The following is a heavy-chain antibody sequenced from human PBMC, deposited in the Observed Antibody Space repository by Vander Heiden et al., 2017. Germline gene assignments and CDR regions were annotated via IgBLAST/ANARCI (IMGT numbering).Heavy chain of an antibody. V-gene: IGHV1-69*01. CDR3: ARLSTTKEGGWFDP. CDR2: IIPIFGTA. D-gene: IGHD1-26*01. J-gene: IGHJ5*02. CDR1: GGTSSSYA. Sequence: QVQLVQSGAEVKKPGSSVKVSCKASGGTSSSYAISWVRQAPGQGLEWMGGIIPIFGTANYAQKVQGRVTITADESTSTAYMELSSLRSEDTAVYYCARLSTTKEGGWFDPWGQGTLVTVSS.